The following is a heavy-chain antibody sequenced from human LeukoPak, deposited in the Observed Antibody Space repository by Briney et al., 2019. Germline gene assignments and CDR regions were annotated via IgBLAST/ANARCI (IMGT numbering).Heavy chain of an antibody. CDR3: AELGITMIGGV. CDR2: ISSSSSYI. Sequence: GGSLRLSCAASGFTFSTYSMNWVRQAPGKGLEWVSSISSSSSYIHYADSVKGRFTISRDNAKNSLYLQINSLRAEDTAVYYCAELGITMIGGVWGKGTTVTISS. V-gene: IGHV3-21*01. CDR1: GFTFSTYS. D-gene: IGHD3-10*02. J-gene: IGHJ6*04.